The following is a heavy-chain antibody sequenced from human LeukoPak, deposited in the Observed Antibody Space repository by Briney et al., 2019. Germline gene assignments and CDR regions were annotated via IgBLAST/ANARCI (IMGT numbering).Heavy chain of an antibody. V-gene: IGHV4-4*02. CDR3: ARAKRWLQTGVDY. J-gene: IGHJ4*02. CDR2: IYHSGST. D-gene: IGHD5-24*01. Sequence: SSETLSLTCAVSGGSISSSNWWSWVRQPPGKGLEWIGEIYHSGSTNYNPSLKSRVTISVDTSKNQFSLKLSSVTAADTAVYYCARAKRWLQTGVDYWGQGTLVTVSS. CDR1: GGSISSSNW.